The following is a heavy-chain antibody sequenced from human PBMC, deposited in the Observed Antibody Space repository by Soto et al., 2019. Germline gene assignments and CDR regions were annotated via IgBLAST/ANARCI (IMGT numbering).Heavy chain of an antibody. Sequence: ASVKVSCKASGYTFTSYYMHWVRQAPGQGLEWMGWMNPNSGNTGYAQKFQGRVTMTRNTSISTAYMELSSLRSEDTAVYYCARWGNTMVRGVIDDWGQGTLVTVSS. D-gene: IGHD3-10*01. V-gene: IGHV1-8*02. CDR3: ARWGNTMVRGVIDD. J-gene: IGHJ4*02. CDR2: MNPNSGNT. CDR1: GYTFTSYY.